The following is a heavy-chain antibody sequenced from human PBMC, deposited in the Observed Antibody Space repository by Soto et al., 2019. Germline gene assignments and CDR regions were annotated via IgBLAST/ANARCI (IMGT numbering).Heavy chain of an antibody. CDR1: RFTFSSYD. CDR2: ISYDGSNK. CDR3: ARGAFLSYDSSGYYPY. D-gene: IGHD3-22*01. J-gene: IGHJ4*02. Sequence: PGGSLRLSCSASRFTFSSYDMHWARQAPGKGLEWVAVISYDGSNKYYADSVKGRFTISRDNSKNTLNLQMNSLRGEYTAVYYCARGAFLSYDSSGYYPYWGQGTLGTVSS. V-gene: IGHV3-30-3*01.